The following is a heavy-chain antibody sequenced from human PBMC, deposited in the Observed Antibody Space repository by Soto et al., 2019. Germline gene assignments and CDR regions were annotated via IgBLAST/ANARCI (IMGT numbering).Heavy chain of an antibody. CDR1: GDSVSTNIAA. Sequence: QVQLQQSGPGLVKPSQTLSLTCAISGDSVSTNIAAWSWIRQSPSRGLEWLGRTLYRSSKWYNEYAVSVKRRMTITPDTAKNQFSLQLNSVTPEDTAVYYCARDAAPTLNYPHGMDVWGQGTAVTVSS. D-gene: IGHD1-7*01. J-gene: IGHJ6*02. CDR3: ARDAAPTLNYPHGMDV. CDR2: TLYRSSKWYN. V-gene: IGHV6-1*01.